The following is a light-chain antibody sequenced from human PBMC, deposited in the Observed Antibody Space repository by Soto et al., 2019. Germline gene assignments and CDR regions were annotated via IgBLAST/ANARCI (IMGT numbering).Light chain of an antibody. Sequence: QSVLTQPPSVSGAPGQRVTISCTGSSSNIGAGYDVHWYQQLPGTAPKLLIYGNSNRPSGVPDRFSGSKSGTSASLAVTGLQAEDEAGYYCQSYDTSLSGFVFGTGTKLNVL. CDR3: QSYDTSLSGFV. J-gene: IGLJ1*01. V-gene: IGLV1-40*01. CDR2: GNS. CDR1: SSNIGAGYD.